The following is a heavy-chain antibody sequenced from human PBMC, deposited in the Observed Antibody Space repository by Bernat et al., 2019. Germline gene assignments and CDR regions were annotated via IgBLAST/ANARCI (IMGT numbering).Heavy chain of an antibody. CDR3: AGEPNWFDP. J-gene: IGHJ5*02. CDR1: GFTFSNAW. CDR2: IKSKSAGGTT. Sequence: EAQLMESGGGLVKPGGSLRLSCAASGFTFSNAWMSWVRQAPGKGLEWVGRIKSKSAGGTTDYAAPVQGRFTISRDNSKNKLYLQMNSLKTEDTAVYFCAGEPNWFDPWGQGTLVTVSS. V-gene: IGHV3-15*01. D-gene: IGHD1-14*01.